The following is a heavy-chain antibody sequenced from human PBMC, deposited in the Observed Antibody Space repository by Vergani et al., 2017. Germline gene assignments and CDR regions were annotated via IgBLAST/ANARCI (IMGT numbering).Heavy chain of an antibody. Sequence: QVQLQQWGAGLLKPSETLSLTCAVYGGSFSGYYWSWIRQPPGKGLEWIGEINHSGSTNYNPSLKSRVTISVATSKNQFSLKLSSVTAADTAVYYCARDRRGATVTNYYYGMDVWGQGTTVTVSS. D-gene: IGHD4-17*01. V-gene: IGHV4-34*01. CDR2: INHSGST. CDR1: GGSFSGYY. CDR3: ARDRRGATVTNYYYGMDV. J-gene: IGHJ6*02.